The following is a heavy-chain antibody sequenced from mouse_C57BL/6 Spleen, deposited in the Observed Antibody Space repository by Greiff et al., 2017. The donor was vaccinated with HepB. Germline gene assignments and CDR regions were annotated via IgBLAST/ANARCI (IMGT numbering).Heavy chain of an antibody. D-gene: IGHD6-1*01. J-gene: IGHJ4*01. CDR1: GYTFTSYW. Sequence: QVQLQQPGAELVMPGASVKLSCKASGYTFTSYWMHWVKQRPGQGLEWIGEIDPSDSYTNYNQKFKGKSTLTVDKSSSTAYMQLRSLTSEDSAVYYCACQEYYAMDYWGQGTSVTVSS. V-gene: IGHV1-69*01. CDR3: ACQEYYAMDY. CDR2: IDPSDSYT.